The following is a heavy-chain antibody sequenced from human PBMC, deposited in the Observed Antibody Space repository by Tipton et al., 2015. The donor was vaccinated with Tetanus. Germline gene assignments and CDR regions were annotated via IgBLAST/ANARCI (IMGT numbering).Heavy chain of an antibody. D-gene: IGHD2-8*01. V-gene: IGHV4-59*07. CDR3: ARYYCPSGSCRHFDF. CDR2: VYYPGKT. CDR1: GGSISGDY. J-gene: IGHJ4*02. Sequence: TLSLTCSVSGGSISGDYWSWIRQPPGKGLEWIGYVYYPGKTNSNPSLKSRVTISVDTSRSQFSLKLRSVTAADTAIYYCARYYCPSGSCRHFDFWGQGTLATVSS.